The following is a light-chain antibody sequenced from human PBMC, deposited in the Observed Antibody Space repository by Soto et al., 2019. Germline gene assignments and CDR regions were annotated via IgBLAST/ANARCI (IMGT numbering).Light chain of an antibody. CDR3: QSYNTARPT. CDR2: DAS. V-gene: IGKV1-5*01. Sequence: DIQLTQSPSTLSASVGDRVTLTCRAAQSLNSRLAWYQHRPGKAPRLLIYDASTLESGVPSRFSGSGSGTEFTLTINNLQPDDLATYICQSYNTARPTFGQGTRLEIK. CDR1: QSLNSR. J-gene: IGKJ5*01.